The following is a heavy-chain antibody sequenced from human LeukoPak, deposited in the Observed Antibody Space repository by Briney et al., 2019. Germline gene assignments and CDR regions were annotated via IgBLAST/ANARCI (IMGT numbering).Heavy chain of an antibody. V-gene: IGHV3-30-3*01. CDR2: VSNDGTNK. J-gene: IGHJ3*02. CDR1: GFTFSSYA. Sequence: PGRSLRLSCAASGFTFSSYAFYWVRQAPGKGLEWVAFVSNDGTNKNYADSVKGRFTISRDNSKNTLFLQMNSLRPEDTAVYYCARGRPDWFDIWGQGTMVTVSS. CDR3: ARGRPDWFDI. D-gene: IGHD3/OR15-3a*01.